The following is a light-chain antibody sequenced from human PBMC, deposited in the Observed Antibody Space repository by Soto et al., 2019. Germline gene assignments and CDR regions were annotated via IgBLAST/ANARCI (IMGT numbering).Light chain of an antibody. Sequence: QSVLTQPPSVSGAPGQRVTISCTGSSSNIGTSYDVHWYQQVPGTAPKLLIYGNNNRPSGVPDRFSGSKSGTSASLAITGVQADDEADYYCQSYDSSLRGYVFGAGTKVTVL. CDR1: SSNIGTSYD. CDR3: QSYDSSLRGYV. J-gene: IGLJ1*01. V-gene: IGLV1-40*01. CDR2: GNN.